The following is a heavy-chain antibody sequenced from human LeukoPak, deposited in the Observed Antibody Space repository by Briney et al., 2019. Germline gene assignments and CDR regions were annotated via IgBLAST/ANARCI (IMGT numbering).Heavy chain of an antibody. CDR2: IDWDNAK. V-gene: IGHV2-70*11. D-gene: IGHD1-26*01. J-gene: IGHJ4*02. Sequence: SGRTLVNPTQTLTLTCTFSGFSLSTSGMCVSWIRQPPAKALEWLARIDWDNAKYYSTSLKTRLTISKDTSKNQVVLTVTNMDPVDTATYYCARTRLVGSTMNPYFDYWGQGTLVTVSS. CDR1: GFSLSTSGMC. CDR3: ARTRLVGSTMNPYFDY.